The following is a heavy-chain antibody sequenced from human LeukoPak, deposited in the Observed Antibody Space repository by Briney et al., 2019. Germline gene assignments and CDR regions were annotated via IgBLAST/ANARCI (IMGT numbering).Heavy chain of an antibody. D-gene: IGHD3-10*01. V-gene: IGHV4-34*01. Sequence: PSETLSLTCAVYGGSFSGYYWSWIRQPPGKGLEWIGEINHSGSTNYNPSLKSRVTISVDTSKNQFSLKLSSVTAADTAVYYCARGKNYNGWKLSYGMDVWGQGTTVTVSS. CDR1: GGSFSGYY. CDR3: ARGKNYNGWKLSYGMDV. CDR2: INHSGST. J-gene: IGHJ6*02.